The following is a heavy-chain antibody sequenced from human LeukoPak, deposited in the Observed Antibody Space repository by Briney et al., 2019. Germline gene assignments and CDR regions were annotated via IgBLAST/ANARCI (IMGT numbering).Heavy chain of an antibody. J-gene: IGHJ6*03. CDR1: GFTFSSYA. D-gene: IGHD3-16*02. Sequence: GGSLRLSCAASGFTFSSYAMHWVRQAPGKGLEYVSAISSNGGSTYYANSVKGRFTISRDNSKNTLYLQMGSLRAEDMAVYYCARRLSPNYYYYYMDVWGKGTTVTVSS. V-gene: IGHV3-64*01. CDR2: ISSNGGST. CDR3: ARRLSPNYYYYYMDV.